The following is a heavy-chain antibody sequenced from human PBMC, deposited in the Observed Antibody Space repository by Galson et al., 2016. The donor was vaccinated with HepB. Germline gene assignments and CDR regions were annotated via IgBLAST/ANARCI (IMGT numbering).Heavy chain of an antibody. J-gene: IGHJ3*02. D-gene: IGHD1-14*01. Sequence: TLSLTCTVSGGSINRGGYYWSWIRQHPGKGLEWIGYISNIGDTYYNPSLKSRVAISADTSKKQFSLRLTSVTAADTAVYYCARTTPADAFDIWGRGTMVVVSS. V-gene: IGHV4-31*03. CDR3: ARTTPADAFDI. CDR2: ISNIGDT. CDR1: GGSINRGGYY.